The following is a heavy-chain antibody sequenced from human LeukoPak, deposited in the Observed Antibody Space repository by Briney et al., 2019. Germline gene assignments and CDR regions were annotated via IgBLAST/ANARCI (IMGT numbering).Heavy chain of an antibody. J-gene: IGHJ5*02. CDR2: IYLSGSA. CDR3: AKVQRGYNYGSGRFDP. CDR1: GGSIFSGGYS. D-gene: IGHD5-18*01. V-gene: IGHV4-30-2*01. Sequence: SQTLSLTCAVSGGSIFSGGYSWSWIRQPPGKGLEWIGYIYLSGSAYYNPFLKSRVTISIDTSKNQFSLNLTSVTAADTAVYYCAKVQRGYNYGSGRFDPWGQGTLVTVSS.